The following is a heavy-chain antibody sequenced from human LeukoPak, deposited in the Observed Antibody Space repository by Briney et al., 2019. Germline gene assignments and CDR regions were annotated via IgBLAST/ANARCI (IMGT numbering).Heavy chain of an antibody. V-gene: IGHV1-46*01. CDR3: ARVPNWGVHDAFDM. CDR2: IYPSGGST. Sequence: ASVKVSCKASGYTFTGYYMHWVRQAPGQGLEWMGIIYPSGGSTSYAQKFQGRVTMTRDTSTSTVYMELSSLSSEDTAVYYCARVPNWGVHDAFDMWGQGTMVTVSS. D-gene: IGHD7-27*01. J-gene: IGHJ3*02. CDR1: GYTFTGYY.